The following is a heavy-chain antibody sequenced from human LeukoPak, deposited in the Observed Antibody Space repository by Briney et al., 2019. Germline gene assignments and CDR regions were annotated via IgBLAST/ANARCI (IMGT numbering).Heavy chain of an antibody. CDR2: IIPIFGTA. J-gene: IGHJ4*02. CDR1: GGTFSSYA. Sequence: TVRVSCKASGGTFSSYAISWVRQAPGQGLEWMGGIIPIFGTANYAQKFQGRVTITADESTSTAYMELSSLRSEDTAIYYCASPVKYYDTWSGYPPFDYWGQGTLVTVSS. CDR3: ASPVKYYDTWSGYPPFDY. D-gene: IGHD3-3*01. V-gene: IGHV1-69*13.